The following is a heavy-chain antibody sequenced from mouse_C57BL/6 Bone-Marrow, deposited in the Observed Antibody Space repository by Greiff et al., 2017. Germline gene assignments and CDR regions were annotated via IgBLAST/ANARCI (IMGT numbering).Heavy chain of an antibody. V-gene: IGHV1-81*01. Sequence: SGAELARPGASVKLSCKASGYTFTSYGISWVKQRTGQGLEWIGEIYPRSGNPNYNEKFKSKATLTVDKSSSTAYMQLSSLTSEDSAVYYCARSYYYGSSYRYFDVWGTGTTVTVSS. CDR3: ARSYYYGSSYRYFDV. J-gene: IGHJ1*03. D-gene: IGHD1-1*01. CDR1: GYTFTSYG. CDR2: IYPRSGNP.